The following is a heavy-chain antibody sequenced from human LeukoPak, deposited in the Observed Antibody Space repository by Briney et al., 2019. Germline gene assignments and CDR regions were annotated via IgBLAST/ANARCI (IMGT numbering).Heavy chain of an antibody. CDR3: AREGIVGAMD. Sequence: GASVKVSCKASGYTLTRYGLTWVRQAPGQGLEWMGWISAYNGNTNYAQKLQDRVSMTTDSSTNTAYMELRSLRSDDTAVYYCAREGIVGAMDWGQGTLVTVSS. D-gene: IGHD1-26*01. J-gene: IGHJ4*02. CDR2: ISAYNGNT. CDR1: GYTLTRYG. V-gene: IGHV1-18*01.